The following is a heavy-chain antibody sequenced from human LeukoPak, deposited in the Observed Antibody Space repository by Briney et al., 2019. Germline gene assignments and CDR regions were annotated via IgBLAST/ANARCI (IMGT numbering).Heavy chain of an antibody. J-gene: IGHJ5*02. Sequence: ASVKVSCKASGYTFTSYGISWVRQAPGQGLEWMGWISAYNGNTNYAQKLQGRVTMTRDTSTSTVYMELSSLRSEDTAVYYCAREGGRAVAGGNWFDPWGQGTLVTVSS. D-gene: IGHD6-19*01. CDR2: ISAYNGNT. V-gene: IGHV1-18*01. CDR3: AREGGRAVAGGNWFDP. CDR1: GYTFTSYG.